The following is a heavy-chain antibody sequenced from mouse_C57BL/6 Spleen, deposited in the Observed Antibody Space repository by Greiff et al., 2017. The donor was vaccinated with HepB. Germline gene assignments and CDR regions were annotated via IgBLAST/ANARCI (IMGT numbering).Heavy chain of an antibody. CDR2: IDPSDSYT. CDR3: ARGGSGYGAMDY. D-gene: IGHD3-2*02. V-gene: IGHV1-69*01. Sequence: QVELQQPGAELVMPGASVKLSCKASGYTFTSYWMHWVKQRPGQGLEWIGEIDPSDSYTNYNQKFKGKSTLTVDKSSSTAYMQLSSLTSEDSAVYYGARGGSGYGAMDYWGQGTSVTVSS. CDR1: GYTFTSYW. J-gene: IGHJ4*01.